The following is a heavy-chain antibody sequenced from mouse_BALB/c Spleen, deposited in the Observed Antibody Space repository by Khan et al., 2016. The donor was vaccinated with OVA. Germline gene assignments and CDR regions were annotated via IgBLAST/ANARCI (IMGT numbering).Heavy chain of an antibody. CDR1: GFTFSDYY. J-gene: IGHJ3*01. CDR2: ISDGGSYT. Sequence: EVELVESGGGLVKPGGSLKLSCAASGFTFSDYYMYWVRQTPEKRLEWVATISDGGSYTDYPDSVKGRFTISRDDVKKNLYLQVSGLKSEDSAMYYCARGFYGGPFIYWGQGTLVTVSA. V-gene: IGHV5-4*02. D-gene: IGHD1-1*02. CDR3: ARGFYGGPFIY.